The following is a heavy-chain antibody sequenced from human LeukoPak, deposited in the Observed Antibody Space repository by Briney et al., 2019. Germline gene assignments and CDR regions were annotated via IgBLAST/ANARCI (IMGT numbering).Heavy chain of an antibody. V-gene: IGHV3-23*01. CDR2: ISGSGGST. D-gene: IGHD2-2*01. J-gene: IGHJ4*02. CDR3: AKDPGYCSSTSCFGAIDY. CDR1: GFTFSSYA. Sequence: GGSLRLSCAASGFTFSSYAMSWVRKAPGKGLEWVSAISGSGGSTYYADSVKGRFTISRDNSKNTLYLQMNSLRAEDTAVYYCAKDPGYCSSTSCFGAIDYWGQGTLVTVSS.